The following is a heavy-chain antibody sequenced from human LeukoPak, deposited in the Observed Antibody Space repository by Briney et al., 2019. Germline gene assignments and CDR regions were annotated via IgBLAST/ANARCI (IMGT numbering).Heavy chain of an antibody. J-gene: IGHJ6*02. CDR2: IYYSGST. D-gene: IGHD6-19*01. CDR1: GDSINNYY. CDR3: ARVSPSSTGWYYYYYGMDV. V-gene: IGHV4-59*01. Sequence: SETLSLTCSVSGDSINNYYWSWIRQPPGKGLEWIGYIYYSGSTNYNPSLKSRVTISVDTSKNQFSLKLSSVTAADTAVYYCARVSPSSTGWYYYYYGMDVWGQGTTVTVSS.